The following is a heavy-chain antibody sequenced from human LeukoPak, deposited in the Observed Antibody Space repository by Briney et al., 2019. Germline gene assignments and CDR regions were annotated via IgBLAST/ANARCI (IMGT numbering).Heavy chain of an antibody. Sequence: GGSLRLSCAASGFSVSSNYMSWVRQAPGKGLEWVSVIFSDGTTYYADSVKGRFTISTDNSKTTLYLQMNSLRDEDTAVFYCARGPIMSEYFQHWGQGTLVTVSS. D-gene: IGHD3-16*01. CDR2: IFSDGTT. CDR1: GFSVSSNY. CDR3: ARGPIMSEYFQH. J-gene: IGHJ1*01. V-gene: IGHV3-66*02.